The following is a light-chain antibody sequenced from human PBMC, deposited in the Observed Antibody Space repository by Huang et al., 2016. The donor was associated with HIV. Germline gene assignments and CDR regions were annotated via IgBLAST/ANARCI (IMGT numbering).Light chain of an antibody. CDR2: WAS. CDR1: QSVLYSSNNKKY. CDR3: QQYYDTPRS. Sequence: DIVMTQSPDSLAVSLGERATINCRSGQSVLYSSNNKKYLAWYQQKPGQPPKLLIYWASTREAGVPDRFSGSGSGTEFTLTISSLQAEDVAVYDCQQYYDTPRSFGQGTKLEIK. V-gene: IGKV4-1*01. J-gene: IGKJ2*01.